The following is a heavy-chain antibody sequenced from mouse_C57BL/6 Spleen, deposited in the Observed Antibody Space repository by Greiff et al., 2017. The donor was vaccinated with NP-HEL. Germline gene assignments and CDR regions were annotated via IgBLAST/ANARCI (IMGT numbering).Heavy chain of an antibody. J-gene: IGHJ2*01. Sequence: EVKVEESGPGLVKPSQSLSLTCSVTGYSITSGYYWNWIRQFPGNKLEWMGYISYDGSNKYNPSLKNRISITRDTSKNQFFLKLNSVTTEDTATYYCARARDWDVDYWGQGTTLTVSS. CDR1: GYSITSGYY. D-gene: IGHD4-1*01. CDR2: ISYDGSN. CDR3: ARARDWDVDY. V-gene: IGHV3-6*01.